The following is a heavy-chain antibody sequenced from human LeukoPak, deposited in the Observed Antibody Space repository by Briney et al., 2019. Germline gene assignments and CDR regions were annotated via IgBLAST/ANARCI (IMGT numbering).Heavy chain of an antibody. D-gene: IGHD6-13*01. Sequence: ASVKVSCKASGGTFSTYAISWVRQAPGQGLEWMGGIVPIFGKPSYAQKFQGRVTITADKSTSTAYMELSSLRSEDTAVYYCARVVGLTGYSSSWYSGYYYYMDVWGKGTTVTVSS. J-gene: IGHJ6*03. CDR1: GGTFSTYA. CDR3: ARVVGLTGYSSSWYSGYYYYMDV. CDR2: IVPIFGKP. V-gene: IGHV1-69*06.